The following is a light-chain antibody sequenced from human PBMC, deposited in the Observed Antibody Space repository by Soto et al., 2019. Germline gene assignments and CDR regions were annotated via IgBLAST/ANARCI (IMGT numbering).Light chain of an antibody. CDR2: GAS. CDR3: QQRSNWPPIT. CDR1: QSVGSY. V-gene: IGKV3-11*01. J-gene: IGKJ5*01. Sequence: EIVLTQSPATLSLSPGERATLSCRASQSVGSYLAWYQHKPGQAPRLLIYGASNRATGVPVRFSGSGSGTDFTLTIRSLEPEDFAVYYCQQRSNWPPITFGQGTRREIK.